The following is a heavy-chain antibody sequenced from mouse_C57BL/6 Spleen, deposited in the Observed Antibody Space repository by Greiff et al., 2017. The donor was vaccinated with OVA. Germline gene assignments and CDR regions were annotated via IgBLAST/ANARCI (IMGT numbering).Heavy chain of an antibody. CDR1: GFNIKNTY. Sequence: EVQLQQSVAELVRPGASVKLSCTASGFNIKNTYMHWVKQRPEQGLEWIGRIDPANGNTKYAPKFQGKATITADPSSNTAYLQLSSLTSEDTAIYYCARSWITTVVANYFDYWGQGTTLTVSS. J-gene: IGHJ2*01. CDR3: ARSWITTVVANYFDY. D-gene: IGHD1-1*01. V-gene: IGHV14-3*01. CDR2: IDPANGNT.